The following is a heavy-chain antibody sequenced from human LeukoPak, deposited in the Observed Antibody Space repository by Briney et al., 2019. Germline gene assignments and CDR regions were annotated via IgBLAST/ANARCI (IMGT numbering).Heavy chain of an antibody. CDR2: MYYSGST. J-gene: IGHJ4*02. Sequence: SETLSLTCTVSGGSVSSYYWGWIRQPPGKGLEWIGSMYYSGSTYYNPSLKSRVTISVDTSENQFSLKLSSVTAADTAVYYCARLDYYGGNGVIDYWGQGTLVTVSS. D-gene: IGHD4-23*01. CDR1: GGSVSSYY. V-gene: IGHV4-39*01. CDR3: ARLDYYGGNGVIDY.